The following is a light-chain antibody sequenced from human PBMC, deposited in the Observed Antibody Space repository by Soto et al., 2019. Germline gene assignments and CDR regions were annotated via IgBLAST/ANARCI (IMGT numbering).Light chain of an antibody. Sequence: QSALTQPASVSGSPGQSXTISCTGTSSDVGGYNYVSWYQQHPGKAPKLMIYDVSNRPSGVSNRFSGSKSGNTASLTISGLQAEDEADYYCSSYTSSSTPFYVFGTGTKVTVL. J-gene: IGLJ1*01. CDR3: SSYTSSSTPFYV. V-gene: IGLV2-14*01. CDR2: DVS. CDR1: SSDVGGYNY.